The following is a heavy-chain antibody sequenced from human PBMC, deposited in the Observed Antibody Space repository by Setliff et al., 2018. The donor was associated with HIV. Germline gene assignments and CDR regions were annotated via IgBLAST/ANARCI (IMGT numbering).Heavy chain of an antibody. CDR1: GGSISRGSYY. V-gene: IGHV4-61*02. J-gene: IGHJ5*02. Sequence: SETLSLTCTVSGGSISRGSYYWSWIRQPAGKGREWIGRIEGNGDTTYNPSLKSRVTISRDTAKNEFSVKLTSGTAAATAVYYCARHSGSGYYLIDPWGQGTLVTVSS. CDR3: ARHSGSGYYLIDP. D-gene: IGHD3-22*01. CDR2: IEGNGDT.